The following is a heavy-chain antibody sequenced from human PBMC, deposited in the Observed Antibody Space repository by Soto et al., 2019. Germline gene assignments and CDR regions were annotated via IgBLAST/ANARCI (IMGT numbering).Heavy chain of an antibody. V-gene: IGHV4-34*01. J-gene: IGHJ4*02. CDR3: AREVGPDCYDSSGYWY. D-gene: IGHD3-22*01. CDR2: INHSGST. CDR1: GGSFSGYY. Sequence: SETLSLTCAVYGGSFSGYYWSWIRQPPGKGLEWIGEINHSGSTNYNPSLKSRVTISVDTSKNQFSLKLSSVTAADTAVYYCAREVGPDCYDSSGYWYWGQGTLVTVS.